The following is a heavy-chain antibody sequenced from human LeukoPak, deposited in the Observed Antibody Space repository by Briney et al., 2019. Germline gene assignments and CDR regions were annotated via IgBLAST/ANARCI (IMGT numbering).Heavy chain of an antibody. CDR2: INPNSGGT. CDR1: GCTFTGYY. V-gene: IGHV1-2*02. D-gene: IGHD1-26*01. Sequence: ASVKVSCKASGCTFTGYYMHWVRQAPGQGLEWMGWINPNSGGTNYAQKFQGRVTMTRDTSISTAYMELSRLRSDDTAVYYCARGSGSYDSDLDYWGQGTLVTVSS. J-gene: IGHJ4*02. CDR3: ARGSGSYDSDLDY.